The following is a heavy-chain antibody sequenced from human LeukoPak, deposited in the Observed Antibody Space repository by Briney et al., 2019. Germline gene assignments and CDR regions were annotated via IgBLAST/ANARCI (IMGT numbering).Heavy chain of an antibody. CDR1: GFTFSSYS. Sequence: GGSLRLSCAASGFTFSSYSMNWVRQAPGKGLEWVAYLSSSPGSATIQYADSVKGRFTISRDNAKNSLFLQMNGLRAEDTAVYYCARDNPSGSYSRWGQGTLVTVSS. V-gene: IGHV3-48*04. D-gene: IGHD3-10*01. J-gene: IGHJ4*02. CDR3: ARDNPSGSYSR. CDR2: LSSSPGSATI.